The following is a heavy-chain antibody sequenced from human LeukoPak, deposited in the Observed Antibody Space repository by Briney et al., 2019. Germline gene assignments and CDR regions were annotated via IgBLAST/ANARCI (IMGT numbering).Heavy chain of an antibody. Sequence: WGSLRLSCAASGFTFSIYEMNWVRQAPGKGLEWGSYISSSGSTIYYADSVKGRFTISRDNAKNSLYLQMNSLRAEDTAVYYCAREGRDSSSWYSPFDYWGQGTLVTVSS. CDR2: ISSSGSTI. J-gene: IGHJ4*02. CDR3: AREGRDSSSWYSPFDY. CDR1: GFTFSIYE. V-gene: IGHV3-48*03. D-gene: IGHD6-13*01.